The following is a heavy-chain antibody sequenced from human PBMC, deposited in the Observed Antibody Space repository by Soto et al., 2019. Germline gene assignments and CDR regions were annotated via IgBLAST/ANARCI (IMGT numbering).Heavy chain of an antibody. CDR3: ASGSCSGGSCYYYYYGMDV. CDR2: IIPIFGTA. J-gene: IGHJ6*02. V-gene: IGHV1-69*01. D-gene: IGHD2-15*01. CDR1: GGTFSSYA. Sequence: QVQLVQSGAEVKKPGSSVKVSCKASGGTFSSYAISWVRQAPGQGLEWMGGIIPIFGTANYAQKFQGRVTTTADESTSTAYMELSSLRSEDTAVYYCASGSCSGGSCYYYYYGMDVWGQGTTVTVSS.